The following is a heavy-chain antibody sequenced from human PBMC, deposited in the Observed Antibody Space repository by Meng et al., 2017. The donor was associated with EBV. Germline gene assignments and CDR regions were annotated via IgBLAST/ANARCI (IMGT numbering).Heavy chain of an antibody. V-gene: IGHV3-53*01. CDR1: GFTVSSNY. CDR2: IYSGGST. Sequence: EWRVVVAGGGVTPPGGSLRLSCAASGFTVSSNYMSWVRQAPGKGLEWVSVIYSGGSTYYADSVKGRFTISRDNSKNTLYLQMNSLRAEDTAVYYCAEHRLGPLDYWGQGTLVTVSS. CDR3: AEHRLGPLDY. J-gene: IGHJ4*02. D-gene: IGHD5-12*01.